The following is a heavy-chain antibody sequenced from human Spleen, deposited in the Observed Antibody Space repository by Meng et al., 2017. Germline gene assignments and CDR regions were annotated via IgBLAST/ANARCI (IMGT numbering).Heavy chain of an antibody. CDR1: GFTFNSYW. CDR3: ARGGSKPIDY. Sequence: ESLKISCAASGFTFNSYWMHWVRQAPGKGPVWVSRINTDGSSTSYADSVKGRFTISRDNAKNTLYLQMDSLRAEDTAVYYCARGGSKPIDYWGQGTLVTVSS. V-gene: IGHV3-74*01. J-gene: IGHJ4*02. CDR2: INTDGSST. D-gene: IGHD1-26*01.